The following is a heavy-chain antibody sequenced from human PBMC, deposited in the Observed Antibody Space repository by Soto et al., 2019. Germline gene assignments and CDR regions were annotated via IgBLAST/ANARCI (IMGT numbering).Heavy chain of an antibody. CDR2: INHSGST. CDR1: GGSFSGYY. D-gene: IGHD1-26*01. J-gene: IGHJ4*02. Sequence: QVQLQQWGAGLLKPSETLSLTCAVYGGSFSGYYWSWIRQPPGKGLEWIGEINHSGSTNYNPSLKSRVTISVDTSKNQFSLKLSSVTAADTAVYYCARGRRDRVGIDYWGQGTLVTVSS. CDR3: ARGRRDRVGIDY. V-gene: IGHV4-34*01.